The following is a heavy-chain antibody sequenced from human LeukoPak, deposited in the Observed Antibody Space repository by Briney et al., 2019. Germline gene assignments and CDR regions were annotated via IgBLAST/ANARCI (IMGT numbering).Heavy chain of an antibody. J-gene: IGHJ4*02. CDR1: GGSISSYY. D-gene: IGHD6-13*01. V-gene: IGHV4-59*01. Sequence: SETLSLTCIVSGGSISSYYGSWIRQPPGKGLEWIGYIYYSGSTNYNPSLKSRVTISVDTSKNQFSLKLSSVTAADTAVYYCARGLMMAVAGRGEFHYWGQGTLVSVSS. CDR3: ARGLMMAVAGRGEFHY. CDR2: IYYSGST.